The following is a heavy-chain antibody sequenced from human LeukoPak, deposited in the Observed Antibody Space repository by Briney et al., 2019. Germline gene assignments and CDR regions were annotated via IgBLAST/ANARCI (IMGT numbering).Heavy chain of an antibody. V-gene: IGHV4-59*08. Sequence: SETLSLTCTVSGGSISSYYWSWIRQPPGKGLEWIGYIYYSGSTNYNPSLKSRVTISVDTSKNQFSLKLSSVTAAGTAVYYCARPKGYDSSGYYHIDAFDIWGQGTMVTVSS. CDR2: IYYSGST. J-gene: IGHJ3*02. CDR3: ARPKGYDSSGYYHIDAFDI. D-gene: IGHD3-22*01. CDR1: GGSISSYY.